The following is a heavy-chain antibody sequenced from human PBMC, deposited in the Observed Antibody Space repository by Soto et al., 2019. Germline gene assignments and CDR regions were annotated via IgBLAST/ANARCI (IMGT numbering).Heavy chain of an antibody. J-gene: IGHJ6*02. CDR3: ARGLYGSASWCYDGMDV. CDR2: IYSDGGT. V-gene: IGHV3-53*01. D-gene: IGHD3-10*01. Sequence: EVQLVESGGGMIQPGGSLRLSCAASGFSVSGNYMSWVRQAPGKGLEWVSVIYSDGGTDYADSVKGRFTISRDNSKNTLYLQMNSLRAEDTAVFYCARGLYGSASWCYDGMDVWGQGTTVTVAS. CDR1: GFSVSGNY.